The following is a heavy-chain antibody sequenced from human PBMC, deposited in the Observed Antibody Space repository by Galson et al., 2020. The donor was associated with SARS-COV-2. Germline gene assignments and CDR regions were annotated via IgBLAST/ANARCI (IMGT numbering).Heavy chain of an antibody. CDR2: IHNSGST. D-gene: IGHD3-10*02. CDR3: ATSDYYARGTDY. J-gene: IGHJ4*02. Sequence: ASETLSLTCAVSGVSLTSATYYWSWLRQHPGKGLEWIGYIHNSGSTYQNPSLRSRVTMSLDTSKNQISLNLNSVTAADTAVYYCATSDYYARGTDYWGQGTLVTVSS. CDR1: GVSLTSATYY. V-gene: IGHV4-31*11.